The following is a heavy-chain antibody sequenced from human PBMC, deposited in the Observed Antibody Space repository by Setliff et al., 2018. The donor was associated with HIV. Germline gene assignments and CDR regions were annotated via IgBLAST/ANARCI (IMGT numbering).Heavy chain of an antibody. V-gene: IGHV4-34*01. J-gene: IGHJ4*02. CDR1: GGSFSGY. D-gene: IGHD1-1*01. Sequence: NPSETLSLTCAVYGGSFSGYWSWIRQSPGKGLEWLGEINHSGNTHYDPSLKSRLTISIDTSKNQFSLNLNSVTAADTAVYYCSNWNTTVDADSWGQGTLVTVSS. CDR2: INHSGNT. CDR3: SNWNTTVDADS.